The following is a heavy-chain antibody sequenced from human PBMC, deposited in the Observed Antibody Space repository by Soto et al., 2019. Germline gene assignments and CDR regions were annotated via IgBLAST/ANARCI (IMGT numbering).Heavy chain of an antibody. Sequence: EVQLLESGGGLVQPGGSLRLSCAASGFTFSSYAMSWVRQAPGKGLEWVSAISGSGGSTYYADSVKGRFTISRDNSKNTLYLQMNSLRAEETAVYYCAKKSGLRYFDWYYDVFDIWGQGTMVTVSS. CDR3: AKKSGLRYFDWYYDVFDI. D-gene: IGHD3-9*01. CDR1: GFTFSSYA. V-gene: IGHV3-23*01. J-gene: IGHJ3*02. CDR2: ISGSGGST.